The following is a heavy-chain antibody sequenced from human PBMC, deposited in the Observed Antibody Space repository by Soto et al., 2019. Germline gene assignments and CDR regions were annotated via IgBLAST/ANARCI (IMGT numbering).Heavy chain of an antibody. CDR2: IIPIFGTA. CDR1: GGTFSSYA. V-gene: IGHV1-69*06. D-gene: IGHD1-20*01. CDR3: AREVPADYNWNYDDYYGMDV. J-gene: IGHJ6*02. Sequence: SVKVSCKASGGTFSSYAISWVRQAPGQGLEWMGGIIPIFGTANYAQKFQGRVTITADKSTSTAYMELSSLRSEDTAVYYCAREVPADYNWNYDDYYGMDVWGQGTTVTVSS.